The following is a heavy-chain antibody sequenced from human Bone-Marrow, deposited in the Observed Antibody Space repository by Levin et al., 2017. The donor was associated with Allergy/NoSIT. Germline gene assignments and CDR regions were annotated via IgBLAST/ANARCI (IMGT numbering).Heavy chain of an antibody. CDR3: ASWAMFYYDGSDFDYFYYGMDV. CDR1: GLRFRNSD. Sequence: LSLTCAASGLRFRNSDMNWVRQAPGKGLEWVSSISSGSSHIDYADSVKGRFTISRDNAKNSLYLQMNSLRLEDTAVYFCASWAMFYYDGSDFDYFYYGMDVWGQGTTVTVSS. CDR2: ISSGSSHI. J-gene: IGHJ6*02. D-gene: IGHD3-16*01. V-gene: IGHV3-21*06.